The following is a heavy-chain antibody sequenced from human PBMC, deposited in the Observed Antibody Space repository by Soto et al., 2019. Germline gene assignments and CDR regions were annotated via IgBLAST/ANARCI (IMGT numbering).Heavy chain of an antibody. D-gene: IGHD1-26*01. CDR3: AKNGRDFHY. Sequence: GGSLRLSCTASGFTFSVHWMSWVRQSPGKGLEWVANIKQDGSEKSYVDSVKGRFTISRDNTKNSLYLQMNSLRVEDTAVYYCAKNGRDFHYWGQGTLVTVSS. J-gene: IGHJ4*02. CDR1: GFTFSVHW. CDR2: IKQDGSEK. V-gene: IGHV3-7*01.